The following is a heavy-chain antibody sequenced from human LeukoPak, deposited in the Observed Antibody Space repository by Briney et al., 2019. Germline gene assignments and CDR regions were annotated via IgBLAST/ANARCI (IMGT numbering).Heavy chain of an antibody. CDR2: IYYSGST. J-gene: IGHJ2*01. Sequence: SETLSLTCAVYGGSFSGYYWSWIRQPPGKGLEWIGYIYYSGSTNYNPSLKSRVTISVDTSKNQFSLKLSSVTAADTAVYYCATMTTVKRYWYFDLWGRGTLVTVSS. V-gene: IGHV4-59*01. CDR1: GGSFSGYY. D-gene: IGHD4-17*01. CDR3: ATMTTVKRYWYFDL.